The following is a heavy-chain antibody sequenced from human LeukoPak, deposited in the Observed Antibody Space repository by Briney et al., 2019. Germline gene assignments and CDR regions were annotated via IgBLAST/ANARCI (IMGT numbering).Heavy chain of an antibody. V-gene: IGHV3-7*03. CDR3: ARDIPLAGEEEGPNWFDP. Sequence: PGGSLRLSCAASGFTFSSYWMSWVRQAPGKGLEWVANIKQDGSEKYYVDSVKGRFTISRDNAKNSLYLQVNSLRAEDTAVYYCARDIPLAGEEEGPNWFDPWGQGTLVTVSS. J-gene: IGHJ5*02. CDR2: IKQDGSEK. D-gene: IGHD6-19*01. CDR1: GFTFSSYW.